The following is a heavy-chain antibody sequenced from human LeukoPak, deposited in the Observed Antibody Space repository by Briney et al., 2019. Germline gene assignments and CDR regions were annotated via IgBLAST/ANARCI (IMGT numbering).Heavy chain of an antibody. CDR1: GGSISSSSYY. V-gene: IGHV4-39*01. CDR3: TRLGSIAARIDY. Sequence: SETLSHTCTVSGGSISSSSYYWGWIRQPPGKGLEWIGSMFYSGSTYYSPSLKSRVTISVDTSRNRFSLKLSSVTAADTAVYYCTRLGSIAARIDYWGQGTLVTVSS. D-gene: IGHD6-6*01. J-gene: IGHJ4*02. CDR2: MFYSGST.